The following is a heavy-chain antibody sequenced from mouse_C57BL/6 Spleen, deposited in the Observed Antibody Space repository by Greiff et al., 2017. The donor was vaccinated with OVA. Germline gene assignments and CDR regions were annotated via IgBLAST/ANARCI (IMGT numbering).Heavy chain of an antibody. CDR2: IYPRSGNT. D-gene: IGHD2-1*01. V-gene: IGHV1-81*01. CDR3: AREEGNYGAMDY. J-gene: IGHJ4*01. CDR1: GYTFTSYG. Sequence: QVQLKESGAELARPGASVKLSCKASGYTFTSYGISWVKQRTGQGLEWIGEIYPRSGNTYYNEKFKGKATLTADKSSSTAYMELRSLTSEDSAVYFCAREEGNYGAMDYWGQGTSVTVSS.